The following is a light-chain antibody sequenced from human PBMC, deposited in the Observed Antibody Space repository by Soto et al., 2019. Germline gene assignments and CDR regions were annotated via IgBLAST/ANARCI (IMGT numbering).Light chain of an antibody. Sequence: EIVLTQSPGTLSLSPGERATLSCRASQSVSSSYLAWYQQKPGQAPRLLIYGASSRATGIPDRFSGSGSGTDFTLTTNRLEHEDFAVYYCQQYGSSGYTFGEGTELEIK. CDR3: QQYGSSGYT. CDR1: QSVSSSY. V-gene: IGKV3-20*01. J-gene: IGKJ2*01. CDR2: GAS.